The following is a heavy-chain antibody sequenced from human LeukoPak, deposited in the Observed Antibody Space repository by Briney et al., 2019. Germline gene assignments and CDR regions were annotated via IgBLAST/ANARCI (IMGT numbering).Heavy chain of an antibody. J-gene: IGHJ4*02. CDR3: AKWGCNGGSCYPFDY. Sequence: GGSLRLSCAASGFTVGSNYMSWVRQAPGKGLEWVSAMNGSGGKKYYADSVKGRFTISRDNSKNTLYLQMKSLRAEDTAVYYCAKWGCNGGSCYPFDYWGQGTLVTVSS. CDR1: GFTVGSNY. D-gene: IGHD2-15*01. CDR2: MNGSGGKK. V-gene: IGHV3-23*01.